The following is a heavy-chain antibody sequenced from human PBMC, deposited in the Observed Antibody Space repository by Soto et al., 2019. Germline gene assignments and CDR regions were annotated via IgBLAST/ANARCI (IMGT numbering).Heavy chain of an antibody. D-gene: IGHD1-26*01. J-gene: IGHJ3*01. Sequence: EVQLVQSGAEVKKPGESLQISCKGSGYTFTTYWIGWGRQLPGKGLEWMGIIYPGDSDNRYSPSFQGQVTISADKSITTGYLKGSSLKASDTAMDYGARATSGSYSSLDVWGQGTRVTVSS. CDR2: IYPGDSDN. CDR3: ARATSGSYSSLDV. CDR1: GYTFTTYW. V-gene: IGHV5-51*01.